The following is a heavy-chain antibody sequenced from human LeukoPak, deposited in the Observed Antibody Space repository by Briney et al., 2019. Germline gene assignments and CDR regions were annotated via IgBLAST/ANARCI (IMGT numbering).Heavy chain of an antibody. CDR1: GVSNNTSS. Sequence: SETLSLTCSFSGVSNNTSSWTWIRQPAGKGLEWVGRIYSSGITNYNPSLESRLTMSMDTSKNQFSLKLSSLTAADTAMYYCTREVVSNVLRGVFDFWGQGTLVTVYS. CDR3: TREVVSNVLRGVFDF. D-gene: IGHD3-10*01. CDR2: IYSSGIT. V-gene: IGHV4-4*07. J-gene: IGHJ4*02.